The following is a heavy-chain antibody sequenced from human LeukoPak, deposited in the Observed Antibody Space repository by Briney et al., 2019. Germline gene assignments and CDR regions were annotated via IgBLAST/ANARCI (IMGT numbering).Heavy chain of an antibody. J-gene: IGHJ5*02. V-gene: IGHV3-21*01. CDR2: ISSSSSYI. Sequence: GGSLRLSCAASGFTFSSYSLNWVRQAPGKGLEWVSSISSSSSYIYYADSVKGRFTISGDNAKNSLYLQMNSLRAEDTAVYYCAREVAAAGTRFDPWGQGTLVTVSS. D-gene: IGHD6-13*01. CDR3: AREVAAAGTRFDP. CDR1: GFTFSSYS.